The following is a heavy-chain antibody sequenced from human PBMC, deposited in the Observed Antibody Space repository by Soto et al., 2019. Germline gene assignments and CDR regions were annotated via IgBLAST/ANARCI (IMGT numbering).Heavy chain of an antibody. D-gene: IGHD3-10*01. V-gene: IGHV1-69*06. CDR3: ELVTMVRGVINSSKGSPLNYYYYGMDV. Sequence: ASVKVSCKASGGTFSSYAISWVRQAPGQGLEWMGGIIPIFGTANYAQKFQGRVTITADKSTSTAYMELSSLRSEDTAVYYCELVTMVRGVINSSKGSPLNYYYYGMDVWGQGTTVTVS. CDR1: GGTFSSYA. CDR2: IIPIFGTA. J-gene: IGHJ6*02.